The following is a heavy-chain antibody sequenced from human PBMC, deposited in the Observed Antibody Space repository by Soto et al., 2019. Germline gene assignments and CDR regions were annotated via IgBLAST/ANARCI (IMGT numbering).Heavy chain of an antibody. V-gene: IGHV4-30-4*01. Sequence: PSETLSLTSSVSGDSISSSDSYWSLIRQAPGKGLEWIGYINSSGRTYYKPSLKSRVTISVDTSKNQFSLKLSSVTAADTAVYYCARHRGTISLTDYWGQGTLVTVSS. J-gene: IGHJ4*02. CDR1: GDSISSSDSY. CDR2: INSSGRT. CDR3: ARHRGTISLTDY. D-gene: IGHD3-9*01.